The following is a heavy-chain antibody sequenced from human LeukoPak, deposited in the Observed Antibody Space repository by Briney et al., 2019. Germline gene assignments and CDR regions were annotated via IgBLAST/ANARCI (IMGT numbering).Heavy chain of an antibody. CDR2: IYSGGST. CDR1: EFTVSSNY. J-gene: IGHJ4*02. D-gene: IGHD3-9*01. V-gene: IGHV3-53*01. Sequence: GGSLRLSCAASEFTVSSNYMSWVRQAPGKGLEWVSVIYSGGSTYYADSVKGRFTISRDNSKNTLYLQMNSLRAEDTAVYYCAREDILPGFDYGGRETLVTVSS. CDR3: AREDILPGFDY.